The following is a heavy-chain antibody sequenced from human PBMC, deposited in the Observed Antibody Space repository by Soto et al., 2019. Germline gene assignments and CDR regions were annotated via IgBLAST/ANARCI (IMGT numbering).Heavy chain of an antibody. CDR2: IWSDGNKK. Sequence: QVQLVESGGGVVQPGTSLRLACAASGFTFSIYGMHWVRQAPGKGLEWVAVIWSDGNKKYYADSVKGRFTISRDNSKSTLYLQMDSLRAEDTAVYYCVRDVNDFWGQGTLVTVSS. V-gene: IGHV3-33*01. J-gene: IGHJ4*02. CDR3: VRDVNDF. CDR1: GFTFSIYG.